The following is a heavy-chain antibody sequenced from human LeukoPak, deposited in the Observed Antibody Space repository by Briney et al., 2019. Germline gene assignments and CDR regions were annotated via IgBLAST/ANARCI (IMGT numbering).Heavy chain of an antibody. V-gene: IGHV3-9*01. CDR2: ISWNSGSI. CDR1: GFTFDDYA. D-gene: IGHD4-23*01. CDR3: AKAEGFFGGYYDH. J-gene: IGHJ4*02. Sequence: GGSLRLSCAASGFTFDDYAMHWVRQAPGKGLEWVSGISWNSGSIDYADSVKGRFTISRDNAKNSLYLQKNSLRAEDTAFYYCAKAEGFFGGYYDHWGQGTLDTVSS.